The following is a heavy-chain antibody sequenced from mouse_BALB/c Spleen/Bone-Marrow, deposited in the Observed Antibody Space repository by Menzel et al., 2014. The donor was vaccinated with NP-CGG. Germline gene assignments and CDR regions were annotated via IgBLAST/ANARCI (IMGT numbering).Heavy chain of an antibody. Sequence: EVKLVESGPELVKPGASVKISCKASGYTFTDYNMHWVQQSHGKSLEWIGYIYPYNGGTGYNQKLKSKATLTVDNSSSTAYMELRSLTSEDSAVYYCARRFITTAAWFAYWGQGTLVTVSA. CDR2: IYPYNGGT. D-gene: IGHD1-2*01. V-gene: IGHV1S29*02. CDR3: ARRFITTAAWFAY. CDR1: GYTFTDYN. J-gene: IGHJ3*01.